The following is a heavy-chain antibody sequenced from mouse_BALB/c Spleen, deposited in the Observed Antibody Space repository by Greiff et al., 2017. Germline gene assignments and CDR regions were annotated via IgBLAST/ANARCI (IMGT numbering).Heavy chain of an antibody. CDR3: ARDFNWDGAMDY. CDR1: GFSLTSYG. Sequence: VKVVESGPGLVAPSQSLSITCTVSGFSLTSYGVHWVRQPPGKGLEWLGVIWAGGSTNYNSALMSRLSISKDNSKSQVFLKMNSLQTDDTAMYYCARDFNWDGAMDYWGQGTSVTVSS. D-gene: IGHD4-1*01. CDR2: IWAGGST. V-gene: IGHV2-9*02. J-gene: IGHJ4*01.